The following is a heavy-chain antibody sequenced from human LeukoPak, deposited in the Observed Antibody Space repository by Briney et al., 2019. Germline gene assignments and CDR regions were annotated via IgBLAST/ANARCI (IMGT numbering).Heavy chain of an antibody. D-gene: IGHD2-15*01. CDR2: IYSGSNT. J-gene: IGHJ6*02. CDR3: ARDFVSSYGIDV. V-gene: IGHV3-53*01. CDR1: GCTVSGNY. Sequence: GGSLRLSCAVSGCTVSGNYMRWVRQAPGKGLEWVSVIYSGSNTYYADSVKGRFTISRDNSKNTLYLQMNSLRAEDTAVYYCARDFVSSYGIDVWGPGTTVTVSS.